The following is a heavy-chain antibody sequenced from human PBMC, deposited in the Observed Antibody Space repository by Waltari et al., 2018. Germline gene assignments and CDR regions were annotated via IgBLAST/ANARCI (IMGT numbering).Heavy chain of an antibody. CDR2: IWGDGGKK. CDR3: TRGDGWSAAGTYWFDP. J-gene: IGHJ5*02. V-gene: IGHV3-33*01. CDR1: GFSFSDYA. Sequence: QVHLVESGGGVVQPGKSLRLSCAASGFSFSDYAKHWVRQAPGKGLEGVAVIWGDGGKKYYADSVKGRFTGSRDNAKSMSSLQMNSLRAEDTAMYFCTRGDGWSAAGTYWFDPWGQGTLVTVSS. D-gene: IGHD6-13*01.